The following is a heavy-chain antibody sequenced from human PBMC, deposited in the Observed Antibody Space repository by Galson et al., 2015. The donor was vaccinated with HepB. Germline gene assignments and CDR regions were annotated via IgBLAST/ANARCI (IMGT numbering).Heavy chain of an antibody. Sequence: SLRLSCAASRFTFKNYGMHWVRQAAGKGLEWVAGIWHDSRAQYYLDSVKGRFTISRDNAKNSLYLQMNSLRAEDTSVYYCARDSGGYYHAFDIWGQGTMVTVSS. CDR2: IWHDSRAQ. D-gene: IGHD3-22*01. CDR3: ARDSGGYYHAFDI. CDR1: RFTFKNYG. V-gene: IGHV3-33*01. J-gene: IGHJ3*02.